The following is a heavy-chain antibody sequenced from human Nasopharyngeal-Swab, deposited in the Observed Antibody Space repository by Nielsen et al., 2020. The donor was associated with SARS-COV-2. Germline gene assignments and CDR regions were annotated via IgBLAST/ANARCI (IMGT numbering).Heavy chain of an antibody. CDR1: GFTFSDYA. J-gene: IGHJ6*03. D-gene: IGHD3-10*01. CDR3: AKVANYYYSSFMAV. Sequence: GESLKISCATSGFTFSDYAMSWVRQAPGKGLEWVSTISGNVFTTYYADSMKGRFTISRDNSESTVYLQMNGLRAEDTAKYYCAKVANYYYSSFMAVWGKGTTVIVSS. V-gene: IGHV3-23*01. CDR2: ISGNVFTT.